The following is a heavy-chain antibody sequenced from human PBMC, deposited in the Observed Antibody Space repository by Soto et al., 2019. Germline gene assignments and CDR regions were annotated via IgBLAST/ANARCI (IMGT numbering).Heavy chain of an antibody. CDR2: VSHDGSKT. Sequence: PGGSLRLSCAASGFTFSAYGIHWVRQAPGKGLEWVAVVSHDGSKTNYADSVKGRFTISRDNSKDTVYLQMNSLRAEDTAVYYCGKDTFYYSGSGYSVFASGGQGPLATVSS. D-gene: IGHD3-3*01. CDR1: GFTFSAYG. V-gene: IGHV3-30*18. J-gene: IGHJ4*02. CDR3: GKDTFYYSGSGYSVFAS.